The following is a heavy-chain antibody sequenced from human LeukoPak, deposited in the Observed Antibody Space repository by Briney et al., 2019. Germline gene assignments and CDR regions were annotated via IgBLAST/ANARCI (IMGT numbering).Heavy chain of an antibody. CDR3: ARGSGVQVWSSLDY. J-gene: IGHJ4*02. Sequence: GGSLRLSCAASVFTFTSSRANRVRQAPGKGLAWVSSISSSGSYIYHADSVKGRFTFSRDNAKNSLYLQMNSLRAEDTAVYYCARGSGVQVWSSLDYWGQGTLATVSS. V-gene: IGHV3-21*01. CDR2: ISSSGSYI. CDR1: VFTFTSSR. D-gene: IGHD5-18*01.